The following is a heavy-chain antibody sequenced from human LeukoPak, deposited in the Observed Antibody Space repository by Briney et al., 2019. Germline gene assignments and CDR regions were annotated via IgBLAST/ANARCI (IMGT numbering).Heavy chain of an antibody. CDR1: GFTLSSYW. D-gene: IGHD4-23*01. Sequence: GGSLRLSCAASGFTLSSYWMHWVRQAPGKGLVWVSRINIVGTATTYADSVRGRFTISRDNTKNTLYLQMNSLRAEDTAVYHCARHLTYGGWDSWGQGTLVTVSS. J-gene: IGHJ4*02. CDR3: ARHLTYGGWDS. V-gene: IGHV3-74*01. CDR2: INIVGTAT.